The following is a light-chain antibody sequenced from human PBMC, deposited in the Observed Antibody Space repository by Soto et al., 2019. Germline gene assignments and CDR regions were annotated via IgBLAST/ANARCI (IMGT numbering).Light chain of an antibody. Sequence: EIVLTQSPGTLSLSPGERATLSCRASQSVSSNSLAWYHQKFGQPPRLLIYGASSRATGIPDRFSGSGSGTDFTLTISRLEPEDFAVYYCQQRSNWGTFGQGTKLEIK. J-gene: IGKJ2*02. CDR1: QSVSSNS. V-gene: IGKV3D-20*02. CDR3: QQRSNWGT. CDR2: GAS.